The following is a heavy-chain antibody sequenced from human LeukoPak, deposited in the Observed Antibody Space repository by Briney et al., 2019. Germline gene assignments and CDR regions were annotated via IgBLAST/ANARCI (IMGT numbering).Heavy chain of an antibody. Sequence: GGSLRLPCTVPGFTVSSNSMSWVRQAPGKGLEWVSFIYSDNTHYSDSVKGRFTISRDNSKNTLYLQMNSLRAEDTAVYYCARRAGAYSHPYDYWGQGTLVTVSS. CDR1: GFTVSSNS. CDR3: ARRAGAYSHPYDY. CDR2: IYSDNT. V-gene: IGHV3-53*01. D-gene: IGHD4/OR15-4a*01. J-gene: IGHJ4*02.